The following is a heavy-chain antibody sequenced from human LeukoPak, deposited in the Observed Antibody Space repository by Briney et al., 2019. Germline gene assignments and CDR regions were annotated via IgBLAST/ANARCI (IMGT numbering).Heavy chain of an antibody. Sequence: SGGSLKLSCAASGFTFSCYAMHWVRQAPGKGLEWVAVISYDGSNKYYADSVKGRFTISRDNSKNTLYLQMNSLRAEDTAVYYCAKSCFVSGYDTGFDYWGQGTLVTVSS. CDR2: ISYDGSNK. CDR3: AKSCFVSGYDTGFDY. D-gene: IGHD3-22*01. J-gene: IGHJ4*02. CDR1: GFTFSCYA. V-gene: IGHV3-30-3*02.